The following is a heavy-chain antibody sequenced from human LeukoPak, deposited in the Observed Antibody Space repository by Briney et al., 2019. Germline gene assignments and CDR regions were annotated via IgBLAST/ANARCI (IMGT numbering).Heavy chain of an antibody. CDR1: GYTFTSYD. Sequence: ASVKVSCKASGYTFTSYDINWVRQATGQGLVWMGWMNPNSGNTGYAQKFQGRVTITRNTSISTAYMELSSLRSEDTAVYYCARAKAVAGYYYYYYGMDVWGQGTTVTVSS. V-gene: IGHV1-8*01. CDR2: MNPNSGNT. CDR3: ARAKAVAGYYYYYYGMDV. J-gene: IGHJ6*02. D-gene: IGHD6-19*01.